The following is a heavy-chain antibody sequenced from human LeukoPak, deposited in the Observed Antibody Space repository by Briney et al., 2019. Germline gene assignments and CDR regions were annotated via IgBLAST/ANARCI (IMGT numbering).Heavy chain of an antibody. CDR2: ISYDGSNK. D-gene: IGHD3-22*01. J-gene: IGHJ1*01. CDR3: ARDFYDSSGYYYSEYSQH. Sequence: GGSLRLSCAASGFTFSSYAVHWVRQAPGKGLEWVAVISYDGSNKYYADSVKGRFTISRDNSKNTLYLQMNSLRAEDTAVYYCARDFYDSSGYYYSEYSQHWGQGTLVTVSS. CDR1: GFTFSSYA. V-gene: IGHV3-30-3*01.